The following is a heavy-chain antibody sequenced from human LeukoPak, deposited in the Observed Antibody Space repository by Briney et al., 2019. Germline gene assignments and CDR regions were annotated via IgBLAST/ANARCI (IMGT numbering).Heavy chain of an antibody. D-gene: IGHD3-10*01. Sequence: PGGSLRLSCAASGFTFSSYSMNWVRQAPGKGLEWVSSISSSSSYIYYADSVKGRFTISRDNSKNTLYPQMNSLRAEDTAVYYCARDHITMVRGVIRHDAFDIWGQGTMVTVSS. J-gene: IGHJ3*02. CDR1: GFTFSSYS. CDR3: ARDHITMVRGVIRHDAFDI. V-gene: IGHV3-21*01. CDR2: ISSSSSYI.